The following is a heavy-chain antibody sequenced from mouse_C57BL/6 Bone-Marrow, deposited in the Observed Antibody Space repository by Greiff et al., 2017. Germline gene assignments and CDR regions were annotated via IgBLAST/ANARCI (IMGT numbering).Heavy chain of an antibody. V-gene: IGHV14-4*01. CDR2: IDPENGDT. Sequence: VQLQQSGAELVRPGASVKLSCTASGFNIKDYYMHWVKQRPDQGLEWIGWIDPENGDTEYASKFQGKATITADTSSNTAYLQLSSLTSEDTAVYYCTTEGYYGSSYAWFAYWGQGTLVTVSA. D-gene: IGHD1-1*01. CDR3: TTEGYYGSSYAWFAY. J-gene: IGHJ3*01. CDR1: GFNIKDYY.